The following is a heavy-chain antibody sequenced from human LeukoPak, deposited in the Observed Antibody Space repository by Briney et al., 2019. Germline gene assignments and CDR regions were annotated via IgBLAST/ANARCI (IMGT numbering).Heavy chain of an antibody. CDR3: ARDPNYYDSSGYYFDY. CDR2: IKQDGSEK. V-gene: IGHV3-7*01. J-gene: IGHJ4*02. D-gene: IGHD3-22*01. CDR1: GFTFSSYW. Sequence: PGGSLRLSCAASGFTFSSYWMSRVRQAPGKGLEWVANIKQDGSEKYYVDSVKGRFTISRDNAKNSLYLQMNSLRAEDTAVYYCARDPNYYDSSGYYFDYWGQGTLVTVSS.